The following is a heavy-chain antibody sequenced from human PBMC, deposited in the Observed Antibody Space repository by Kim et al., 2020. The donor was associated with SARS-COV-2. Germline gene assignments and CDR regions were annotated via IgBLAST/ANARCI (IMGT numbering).Heavy chain of an antibody. CDR3: ASIAVAES. Sequence: SGSTNYNPSLKSRVTISVDTSKNQFSLKLSSVTAADTAVYYCASIAVAESWGQGTMVTVSS. J-gene: IGHJ3*01. CDR2: SGST. D-gene: IGHD6-19*01. V-gene: IGHV4-34*01.